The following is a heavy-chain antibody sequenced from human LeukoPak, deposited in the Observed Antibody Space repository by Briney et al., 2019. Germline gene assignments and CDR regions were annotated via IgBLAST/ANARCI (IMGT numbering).Heavy chain of an antibody. CDR3: ARFPTGGPAGTINWFDP. V-gene: IGHV1-46*01. CDR1: GYTFTSYY. Sequence: ASVKVSCKASGYTFTSYYMHWVRQAPGQGLEWMGIVNPSGGSTSYAQKFQGRVTMTRDTSTSTVYMELSSLRSEDTAVYYCARFPTGGPAGTINWFDPWGQGTLVTVSS. CDR2: VNPSGGST. J-gene: IGHJ5*02. D-gene: IGHD6-13*01.